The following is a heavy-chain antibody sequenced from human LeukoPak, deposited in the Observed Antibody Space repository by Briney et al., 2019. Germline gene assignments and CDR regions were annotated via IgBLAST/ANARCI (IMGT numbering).Heavy chain of an antibody. D-gene: IGHD6-19*01. CDR3: VRGRYSSGWFKDKNWFDP. CDR2: IYHSGTT. CDR1: GGSFSGYA. J-gene: IGHJ5*02. V-gene: IGHV4-34*11. Sequence: SETLSLICAVYGGSFSGYAWNWIRQPPGKGLEWIAYIYHSGTTYYSPSLKSRATISVDTSKNQFSLKLSSVTAADTAVYYCVRGRYSSGWFKDKNWFDPWGQGIPVTVPS.